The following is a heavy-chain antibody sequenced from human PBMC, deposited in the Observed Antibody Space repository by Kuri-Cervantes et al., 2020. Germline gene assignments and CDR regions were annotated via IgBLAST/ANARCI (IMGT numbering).Heavy chain of an antibody. J-gene: IGHJ6*02. Sequence: GESLKISCAASGFTVSSNYMSWVRQAPGKGLEWVSVIYSGGSTYYADSVKGRFTISRDNSKNTLYLQMNSLKTEDTAVYYCTRLQIAVAGTNYYYGMDVWGQGTTVTVSS. CDR1: GFTVSSNY. D-gene: IGHD6-19*01. V-gene: IGHV3-53*01. CDR3: TRLQIAVAGTNYYYGMDV. CDR2: IYSGGST.